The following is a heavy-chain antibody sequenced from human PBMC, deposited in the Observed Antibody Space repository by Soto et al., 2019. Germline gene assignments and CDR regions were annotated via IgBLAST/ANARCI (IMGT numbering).Heavy chain of an antibody. Sequence: SVKVSCKASGGTFSSYAISWVRQAPGQGLEWMGGIIPIFGTANYAQKFQGRVTITADKSTSTAYMELSSLRSEDTAVYYCARLDGYCSGGSCPTEFDYWGQGTLVTVSS. CDR2: IIPIFGTA. CDR3: ARLDGYCSGGSCPTEFDY. V-gene: IGHV1-69*06. CDR1: GGTFSSYA. D-gene: IGHD2-15*01. J-gene: IGHJ4*02.